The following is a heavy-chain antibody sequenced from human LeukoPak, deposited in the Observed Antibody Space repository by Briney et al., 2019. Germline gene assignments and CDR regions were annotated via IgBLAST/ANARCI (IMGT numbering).Heavy chain of an antibody. Sequence: AAAKISRKPSGYTLSVYYIHWGPQVPGQGLGGRGWINTNRGGTKSTQPFQGRVTMTRDTSISTAYMALSRLTSNDTAVYYCARAGYCFKGVCVNFDYWGQGTLVTVSS. CDR2: INTNRGGT. CDR3: ARAGYCFKGVCVNFDY. CDR1: GYTLSVYY. D-gene: IGHD2-8*01. V-gene: IGHV1-2*02. J-gene: IGHJ4*02.